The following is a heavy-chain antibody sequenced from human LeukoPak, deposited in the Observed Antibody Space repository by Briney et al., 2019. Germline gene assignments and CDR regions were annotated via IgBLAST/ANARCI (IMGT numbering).Heavy chain of an antibody. V-gene: IGHV3-23*01. D-gene: IGHD3-22*01. CDR2: VCGSGGIT. CDR1: GFTFSNYA. CDR3: AKVNYYESSGYYDY. Sequence: PGGSLRLSCAASGFTFSNYAMNWVRQAPGKGLEWVSVVCGSGGITYYADSVKGRFTISRDNSKNTLYLQMNSLRAEDTAVYYCAKVNYYESSGYYDYWGQGTLVTVSS. J-gene: IGHJ4*02.